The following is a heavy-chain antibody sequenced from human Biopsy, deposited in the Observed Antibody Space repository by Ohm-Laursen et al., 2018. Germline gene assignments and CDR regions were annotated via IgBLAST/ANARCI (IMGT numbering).Heavy chain of an antibody. CDR2: IYYTGST. D-gene: IGHD3-16*01. V-gene: IGHV4-59*01. CDR1: RYSISNYY. CDR3: ARDSRGGHLNTTLITGKNLDS. J-gene: IGHJ4*02. Sequence: SHTLSLTCTVSRYSISNYYWTWIRQSPGKGLEWIGYIYYTGSTNYNPSVKSRVTVSVDTSKNKFSLKLNSVTAADTAVYFCARDSRGGHLNTTLITGKNLDSWGQGILVTVSS.